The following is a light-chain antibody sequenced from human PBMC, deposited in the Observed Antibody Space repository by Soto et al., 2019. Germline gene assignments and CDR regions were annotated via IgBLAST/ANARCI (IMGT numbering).Light chain of an antibody. J-gene: IGKJ2*01. CDR3: HLYDSPSYT. CDR1: QSITSSY. CDR2: GAS. Sequence: EIVLTQSPGTLSLSPGERATLSCRASQSITSSYLAWYQQKPGQAPRLLIYGASRRATDIPDRFSGSGSGTDFTLTISRLETEDFALYYCHLYDSPSYTFGQGTTLEIK. V-gene: IGKV3-20*01.